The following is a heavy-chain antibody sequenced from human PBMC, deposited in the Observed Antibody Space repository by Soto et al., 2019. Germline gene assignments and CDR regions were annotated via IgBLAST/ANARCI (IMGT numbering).Heavy chain of an antibody. V-gene: IGHV3-21*01. CDR1: GFTFSNYT. J-gene: IGHJ6*02. CDR3: ARDLKVAATNSYFYYGMDV. D-gene: IGHD6-19*01. Sequence: EVQLVESGGGLVKPGGSLRLSCAASGFTFSNYTMEWVRQAPGKGLDWLSSISRSSTNIFYAESVECRVTVSRDNANNVLYLQINRLSAEDTAIYYCARDLKVAATNSYFYYGMDVWGQGTTVTVSS. CDR2: ISRSSTNI.